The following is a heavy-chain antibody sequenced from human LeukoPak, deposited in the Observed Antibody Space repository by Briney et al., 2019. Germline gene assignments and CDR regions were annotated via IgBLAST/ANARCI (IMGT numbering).Heavy chain of an antibody. Sequence: PSETLSLTCSVSGGSITGSGCYWGWIRQPPGKGLEYVGSICDSGNTYYEPSLKNRVTISVDTSKNQLSLKLSSVTAADTAVYYCTRGSGQHRGYDWSHWGQGTLVTVSS. CDR3: TRGSGQHRGYDWSH. D-gene: IGHD5-12*01. J-gene: IGHJ4*02. CDR1: GGSITGSGCY. V-gene: IGHV4-39*07. CDR2: ICDSGNT.